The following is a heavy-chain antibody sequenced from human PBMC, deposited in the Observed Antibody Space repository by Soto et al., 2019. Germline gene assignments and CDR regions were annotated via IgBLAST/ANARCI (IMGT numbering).Heavy chain of an antibody. J-gene: IGHJ3*01. V-gene: IGHV3-21*06. CDR3: ARDLEAADVFDF. Sequence: EVQLVESGGDLVKPGGSLRLSCAVSGFTFNNYNMNWVRQAPGKGLEWVASIGSRGSSYRYYADPVKGRFTISRDIANNSLSLQMDSLRVDDTGVYYCARDLEAADVFDFWGQGTMVTVSS. CDR1: GFTFNNYN. CDR2: IGSRGSSYR. D-gene: IGHD6-13*01.